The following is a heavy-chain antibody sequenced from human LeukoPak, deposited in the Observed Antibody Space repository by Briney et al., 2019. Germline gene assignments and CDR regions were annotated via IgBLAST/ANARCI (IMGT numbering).Heavy chain of an antibody. J-gene: IGHJ6*02. D-gene: IGHD2-2*01. CDR3: AREPVVVPVAFKVDGMDV. Sequence: ASVKVSCTATGYTFSSHYMHWVRQATGQGLEWMGIINPSGGSTSYAQKFQGRVTMTRDTSTSTVYMELSSLRSEDTAVYYCAREPVVVPVAFKVDGMDVWGQGTTVTVSS. CDR2: INPSGGST. CDR1: GYTFSSHY. V-gene: IGHV1-46*01.